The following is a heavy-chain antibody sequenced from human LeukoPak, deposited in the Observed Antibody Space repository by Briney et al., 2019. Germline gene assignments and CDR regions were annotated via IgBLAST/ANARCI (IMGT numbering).Heavy chain of an antibody. J-gene: IGHJ4*02. CDR1: GGTFSSYA. CDR2: IIPIFGTA. D-gene: IGHD1-26*01. V-gene: IGHV1-69*05. Sequence: SVKVSCKASGGTFSSYAISWVRQAPGQGLEWMGGIIPIFGTANYAQKFQGRVTITTDESTSTAYMELSSLRSEDTAVYYCARDGDSGSYFDYWGQGTLVTVSS. CDR3: ARDGDSGSYFDY.